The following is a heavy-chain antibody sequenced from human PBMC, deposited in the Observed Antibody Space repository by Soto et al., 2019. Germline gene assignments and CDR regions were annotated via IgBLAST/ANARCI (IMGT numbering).Heavy chain of an antibody. CDR2: IYYSGST. J-gene: IGHJ5*02. V-gene: IGHV4-59*01. CDR3: ARGDMAQNP. CDR1: GCSISSYY. Sequence: PSETLSLTCTVSGCSISSYYWSWIRQPPGKGLEWIGYIYYSGSTNYNPSLKSRVTISVDTSKNQFSLKLSSVTAADTAVYYCARGDMAQNPRGQGTLVTVSS.